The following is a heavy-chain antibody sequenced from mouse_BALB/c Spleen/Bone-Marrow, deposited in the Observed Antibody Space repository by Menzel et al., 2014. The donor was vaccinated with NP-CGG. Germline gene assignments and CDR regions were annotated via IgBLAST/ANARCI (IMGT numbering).Heavy chain of an antibody. CDR3: ARGGGYDWYFDV. J-gene: IGHJ1*01. Sequence: EVQRVESGGGLVKPGGSLKLSCAASGFTFSSYAMSWVRQTPEKRLEWVATISSGGSYTYYPDSVKGRFTISRDNAENTLYLQMSSLRSEDTAMYYCARGGGYDWYFDVWGAGTTVTVSS. CDR1: GFTFSSYA. V-gene: IGHV5-9-3*01. D-gene: IGHD2-2*01. CDR2: ISSGGSYT.